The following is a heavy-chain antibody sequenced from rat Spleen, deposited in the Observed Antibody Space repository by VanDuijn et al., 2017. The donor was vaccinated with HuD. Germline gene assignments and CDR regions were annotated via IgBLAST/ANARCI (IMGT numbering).Heavy chain of an antibody. J-gene: IGHJ2*01. Sequence: EVQLVGSGGGLVQPGRSLKLSCAASGVTFSDYYVAWVRQAPTKGLEWVATISTGGGSTYYRDSGKGRFTISRDNAKSTLRLQMDSLSSEDTATYYCARRHYGYTDYFYYWGQGVMVTVSS. CDR2: ISTGGGST. V-gene: IGHV5-25*01. CDR3: ARRHYGYTDYFYY. D-gene: IGHD1-9*01. CDR1: GVTFSDYY.